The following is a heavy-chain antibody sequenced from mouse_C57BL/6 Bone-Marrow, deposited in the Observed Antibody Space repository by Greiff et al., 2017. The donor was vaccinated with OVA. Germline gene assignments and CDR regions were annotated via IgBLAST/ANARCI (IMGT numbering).Heavy chain of an antibody. D-gene: IGHD1-1*01. V-gene: IGHV1-50*01. J-gene: IGHJ2*01. Sequence: QVQLQQPGAELVKPGASVKLSCKASGYTFTSYWMQWVKQRPGQGLEWIGEIDPPDSYTNYNQKFKGKATLTVDTSSSTAYMQLSSLTSEDSAVYYCARKVPLRSDYWGQGTTLTVSS. CDR3: ARKVPLRSDY. CDR2: IDPPDSYT. CDR1: GYTFTSYW.